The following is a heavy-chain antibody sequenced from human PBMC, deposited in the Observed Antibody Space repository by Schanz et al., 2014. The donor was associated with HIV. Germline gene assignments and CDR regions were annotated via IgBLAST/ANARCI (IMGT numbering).Heavy chain of an antibody. D-gene: IGHD6-6*01. J-gene: IGHJ2*01. CDR3: ARSETIAARPVWYFDL. V-gene: IGHV1-18*01. Sequence: QVQLVQSGAELKKPGASVKVSCKASGYTFTSYYINWVRQAPGQGLEWMGWISPYNGKTRYAEKFQDRVTMTTDTSTSTTYMALTSLRSDDTAVYYCARSETIAARPVWYFDLWGRGTLVTVSS. CDR2: ISPYNGKT. CDR1: GYTFTSYY.